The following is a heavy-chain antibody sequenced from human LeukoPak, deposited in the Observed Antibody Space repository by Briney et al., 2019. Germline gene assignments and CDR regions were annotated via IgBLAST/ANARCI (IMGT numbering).Heavy chain of an antibody. Sequence: ASVKVSCKASGYTFTSYGINWVRQATGQGLEWMGWMNPNSGNTGYAQKFQGRVTMTRNTSISTAYMELSSLRSEDTAVYYCASAALVNTNWYYFDYWGQGTLVTVSS. CDR2: MNPNSGNT. D-gene: IGHD1-1*01. CDR3: ASAALVNTNWYYFDY. V-gene: IGHV1-8*02. CDR1: GYTFTSYG. J-gene: IGHJ4*02.